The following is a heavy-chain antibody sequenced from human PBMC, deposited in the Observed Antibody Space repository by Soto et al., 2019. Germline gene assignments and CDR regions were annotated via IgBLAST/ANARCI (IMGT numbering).Heavy chain of an antibody. Sequence: GGSLRLSCAASGFTFSSHAMNWIRQAPGEGLEWISAISGSDGSTYYADSVKGRFTISRDNSKNTLFLQMSSLGVEDTAVYYCAKATGYSSGWYDYWGQGTLVTVSS. J-gene: IGHJ4*02. CDR2: ISGSDGST. D-gene: IGHD6-19*01. V-gene: IGHV3-23*01. CDR3: AKATGYSSGWYDY. CDR1: GFTFSSHA.